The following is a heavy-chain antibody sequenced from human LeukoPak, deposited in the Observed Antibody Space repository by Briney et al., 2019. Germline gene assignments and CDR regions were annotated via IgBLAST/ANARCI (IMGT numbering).Heavy chain of an antibody. CDR1: GFTFDDYA. J-gene: IGHJ4*02. CDR3: AKDILGGYSYGAAYDY. D-gene: IGHD5-18*01. CDR2: ISGDSGSI. Sequence: PGRSLRLSCAASGFTFDDYAMHWVRQAPGKGLEWVSGISGDSGSIGYADSVKGRFTISRDNAKNSLYLQMNSLRAEDTALYYCAKDILGGYSYGAAYDYWGQGTLVTVSS. V-gene: IGHV3-9*01.